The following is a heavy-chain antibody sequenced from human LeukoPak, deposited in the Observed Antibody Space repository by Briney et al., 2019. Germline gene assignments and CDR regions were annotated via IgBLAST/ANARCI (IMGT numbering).Heavy chain of an antibody. CDR1: GFTFSDYY. CDR3: ASRAAAAHFDY. J-gene: IGHJ4*02. CDR2: ISSSSSYT. D-gene: IGHD6-13*01. V-gene: IGHV3-11*03. Sequence: GGSLRLSCAASGFTFSDYYMSWIRQAPGKGLEWVSYISSSSSYTNYADSVKGRFTISRDNAKSSLYLQMNSLRAEDTAVYYCASRAAAAHFDYWGQGTLVTVSS.